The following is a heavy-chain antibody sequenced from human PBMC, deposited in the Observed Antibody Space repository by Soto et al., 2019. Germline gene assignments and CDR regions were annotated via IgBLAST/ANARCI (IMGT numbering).Heavy chain of an antibody. V-gene: IGHV3-11*06. J-gene: IGHJ6*02. D-gene: IGHD3-10*01. CDR1: GFTFSDYY. Sequence: QVQLVESGGGLVKPGGSLRLSCAASGFTFSDYYMSWIRQAPGKGLEWVSYISSSSSYTNYADSVKGRFTISRDNAKNSLYLQMNSLRAEDTAVYYCAIPVVLVGGSGYGMDVWGQGTTVTVSS. CDR3: AIPVVLVGGSGYGMDV. CDR2: ISSSSSYT.